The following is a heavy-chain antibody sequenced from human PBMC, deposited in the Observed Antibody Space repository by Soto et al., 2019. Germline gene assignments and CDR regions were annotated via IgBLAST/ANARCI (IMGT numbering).Heavy chain of an antibody. V-gene: IGHV3-64D*06. CDR3: VKQAHGLDGVAFDY. CDR1: GFIFSEST. Sequence: GGYLRLSCSASGFIFSESTIYWVRQVPGKGLEAISAVSTSGRSTYYADSVKDRFTISRDNSKNTLFLQMGSLRPEDTAIYYCVKQAHGLDGVAFDYWGQGTQVTVSS. D-gene: IGHD2-15*01. J-gene: IGHJ4*02. CDR2: VSTSGRST.